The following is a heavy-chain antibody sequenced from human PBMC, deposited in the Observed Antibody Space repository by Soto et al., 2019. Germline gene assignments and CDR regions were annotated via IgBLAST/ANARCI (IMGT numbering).Heavy chain of an antibody. V-gene: IGHV4-39*01. CDR1: GGSISSSSYY. D-gene: IGHD3-3*01. J-gene: IGHJ5*02. Sequence: SETLSLTCTVSGGSISSSSYYWGWIRQPPGKGLEWIGSIYYSGSTYYNPSLKSRVTISVDTSKNQFSLKLSSVTAADTAVYYCARPQVTPIFGVVIPHWFDPWGQGTLVTVSS. CDR3: ARPQVTPIFGVVIPHWFDP. CDR2: IYYSGST.